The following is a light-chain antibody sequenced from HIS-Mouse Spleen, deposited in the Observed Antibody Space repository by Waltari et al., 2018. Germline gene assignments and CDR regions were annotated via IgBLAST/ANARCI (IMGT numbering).Light chain of an antibody. CDR1: QSISSW. Sequence: QMTHSPSTLSASLGDRFPITCRASQSISSWLAWYQQKPGKAPKLLIYKASSLESGVPSRFSGSGSGTEFTLTISSLQPDDFATYYCQQYNSYGTFGQGTKVEIK. CDR2: KAS. CDR3: QQYNSYGT. J-gene: IGKJ1*01. V-gene: IGKV1-5*03.